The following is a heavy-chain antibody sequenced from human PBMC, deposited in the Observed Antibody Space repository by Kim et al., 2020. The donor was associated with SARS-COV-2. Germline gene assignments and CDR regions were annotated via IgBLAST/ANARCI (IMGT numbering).Heavy chain of an antibody. V-gene: IGHV3-53*01. J-gene: IGHJ4*02. D-gene: IGHD3-10*01. CDR1: GFTVSSNY. Sequence: GGSLRLSCAASGFTVSSNYMSWVRQAPGKGLEWVSVIYSGGSTYYADSVKGRFTISRDNSKNTLYLQMNSLRAEDTAVYYCARDDPGFGELLRGVNWGQGTLVTVSS. CDR3: ARDDPGFGELLRGVN. CDR2: IYSGGST.